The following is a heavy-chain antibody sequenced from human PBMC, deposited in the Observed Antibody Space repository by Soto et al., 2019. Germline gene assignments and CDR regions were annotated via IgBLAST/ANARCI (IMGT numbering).Heavy chain of an antibody. V-gene: IGHV1-8*01. CDR3: ARGLEFSDYGDYFF. J-gene: IGHJ4*02. CDR1: GYTFTSYD. Sequence: GASVKVSCKASGYTFTSYDINWVRQATGQGLEWMGWMNPNSGNTGYAQKFQGRVTMTRNTSISTAYMELSSLRSEDTAVYYCARGLEFSDYGDYFFWGRGTLVTVSS. CDR2: MNPNSGNT. D-gene: IGHD4-17*01.